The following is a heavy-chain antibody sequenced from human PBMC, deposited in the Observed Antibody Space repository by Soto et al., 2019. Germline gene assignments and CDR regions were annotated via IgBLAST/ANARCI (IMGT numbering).Heavy chain of an antibody. CDR1: GYSFTSYW. J-gene: IGHJ6*02. V-gene: IGHV5-51*01. CDR2: IYPGDSNT. D-gene: IGHD3-3*01. CDR3: ARHAYDFWSGHPNPRYYYGMEV. Sequence: GESLKISCKGSGYSFTSYWIGWVRQMPGKGLEWMGIIYPGDSNTRYSPSLQGQVTISVDKSISTAYLQWSSLKATDTAMYYCARHAYDFWSGHPNPRYYYGMEVWGQGTTVTAP.